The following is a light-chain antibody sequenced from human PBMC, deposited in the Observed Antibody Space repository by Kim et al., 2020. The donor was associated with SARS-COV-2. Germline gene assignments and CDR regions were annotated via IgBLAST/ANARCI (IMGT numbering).Light chain of an antibody. J-gene: IGKJ1*01. V-gene: IGKV3-20*01. CDR2: GAS. CDR1: QSVSNNY. CDR3: QQYGTSPLT. Sequence: SPGERAPLYRRASQSVSNNYLAWYQQKPGQPPRLLIYGASSWATGIPVRFSGSGSGTDFTLTISRLEPEDFAVYYCQQYGTSPLTFGQGTKVDIK.